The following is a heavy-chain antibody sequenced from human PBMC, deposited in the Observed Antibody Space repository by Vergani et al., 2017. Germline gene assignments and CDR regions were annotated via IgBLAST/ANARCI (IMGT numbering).Heavy chain of an antibody. V-gene: IGHV1-69*01. Sequence: QVQLVQSGAEVKKPGSSVKVSCKASGGTFSNYAISWVRQAPGQGPEWMGGIIPMFGTANYAQKFQGRVTITADESTSTAYMELTSLRSDDTAVYYCARDRSSGWSALFDYWGQGTLVTVSS. J-gene: IGHJ4*02. D-gene: IGHD6-19*01. CDR3: ARDRSSGWSALFDY. CDR1: GGTFSNYA. CDR2: IIPMFGTA.